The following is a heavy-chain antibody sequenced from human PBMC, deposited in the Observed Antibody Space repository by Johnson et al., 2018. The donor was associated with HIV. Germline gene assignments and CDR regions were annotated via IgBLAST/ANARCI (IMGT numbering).Heavy chain of an antibody. CDR2: ISGSGTNI. Sequence: QVQLVESGGGLVKPGGSLRLSCAASGLSFSDYYMSWIRQAPGKGLEWVSYISGSGTNIYYADSVKGRFTISRDNAKKSLFLQMNSLRAEDTAVYYCARASYYYGSADIWGQGTMVTVSS. CDR1: GLSFSDYY. J-gene: IGHJ3*02. V-gene: IGHV3-11*04. CDR3: ARASYYYGSADI. D-gene: IGHD3-10*01.